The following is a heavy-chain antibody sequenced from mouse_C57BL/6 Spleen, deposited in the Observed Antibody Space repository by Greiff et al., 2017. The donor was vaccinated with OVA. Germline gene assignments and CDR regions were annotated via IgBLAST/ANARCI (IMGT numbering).Heavy chain of an antibody. D-gene: IGHD2-3*01. J-gene: IGHJ3*01. Sequence: EVHLVESGGGLVKPGGSLKLSCAASGFTFSSYAMSWVRQTPEKRLEWVATISGGGSYTYYPDNVKGRFNISRDNAKNNLYLQMCHLKSEDTAMYYCARDKDGFQGPFAYWGQGTLVTVSA. CDR3: ARDKDGFQGPFAY. V-gene: IGHV5-4*01. CDR2: ISGGGSYT. CDR1: GFTFSSYA.